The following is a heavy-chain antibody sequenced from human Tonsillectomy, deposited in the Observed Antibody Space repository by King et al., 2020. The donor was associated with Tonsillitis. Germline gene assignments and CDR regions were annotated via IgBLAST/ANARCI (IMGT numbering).Heavy chain of an antibody. V-gene: IGHV4-4*07. CDR3: ARARYAGIVGDAFDY. Sequence: VQLQESGPGLVKPSETLSLTCTVSGGSISSYYWSWIRQPAGKGLEWIGRIYTSGGTNYNPSLKGRVTMSVDTSKNHFSLKLSSVTAADTAVYYCARARYAGIVGDAFDYWGQGTLVTVSS. D-gene: IGHD1-26*01. CDR1: GGSISSYY. J-gene: IGHJ4*02. CDR2: IYTSGGT.